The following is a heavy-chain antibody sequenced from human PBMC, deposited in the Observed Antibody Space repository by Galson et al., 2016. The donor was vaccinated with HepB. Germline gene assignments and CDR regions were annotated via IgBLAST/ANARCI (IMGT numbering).Heavy chain of an antibody. CDR2: ISSSGNTI. D-gene: IGHD3-9*01. Sequence: SLRLSCAASGFTFSDYYMRWVRQAPGKGLEWLSYISSSGNTIYYADAVEGRFTISRDNAKNSVYLQMNNLRAEDTAVYYCARDWAYYDTDEGMDVWGQGTTVTVSS. V-gene: IGHV3-11*01. CDR1: GFTFSDYY. CDR3: ARDWAYYDTDEGMDV. J-gene: IGHJ6*02.